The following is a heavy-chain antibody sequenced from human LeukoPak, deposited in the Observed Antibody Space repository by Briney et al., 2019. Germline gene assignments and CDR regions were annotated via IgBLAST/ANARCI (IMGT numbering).Heavy chain of an antibody. V-gene: IGHV1-46*01. D-gene: IGHD3-9*01. CDR2: INPSGGST. CDR1: GYTFTSYD. Sequence: ASVKVSCKASGYTFTSYDINWVRQAPGQGLEWMGIINPSGGSTSYAQKFQGRVTMTRDTSTSTVYMELSSLRSEDTAVYYCARRFLDRTIRRDSYFYMDVWGKGTTVTVSS. CDR3: ARRFLDRTIRRDSYFYMDV. J-gene: IGHJ6*03.